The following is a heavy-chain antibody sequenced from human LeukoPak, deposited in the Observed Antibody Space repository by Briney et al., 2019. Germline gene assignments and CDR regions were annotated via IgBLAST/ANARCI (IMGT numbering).Heavy chain of an antibody. J-gene: IGHJ4*02. V-gene: IGHV4-34*01. Sequence: PSETLSLTCAVYGGSFSGYYWSWIRQPPGKGLEWIGSIYHSGSTYYNPSLKSRVTISVDTSKNQFSLKLSSVTAADTAVYYCATLGYCSSASCYQGYWGQGTLVTVSS. D-gene: IGHD2-2*01. CDR3: ATLGYCSSASCYQGY. CDR1: GGSFSGYY. CDR2: IYHSGST.